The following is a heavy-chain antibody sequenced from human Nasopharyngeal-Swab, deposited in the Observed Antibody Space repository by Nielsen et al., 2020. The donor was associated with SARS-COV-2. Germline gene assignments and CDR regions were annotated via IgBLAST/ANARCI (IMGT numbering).Heavy chain of an antibody. CDR2: INPGSGGT. CDR1: GYTFNNYY. J-gene: IGHJ6*02. Sequence: ASVKVSCKASGYTFNNYYIHWVRQAPGQGLEWMGMINPGSGGTTYAQKFQGRVTMTRDTSTSTVLMDLSSLRSEDTAVYYCARRGRCSGSSCDMDVWGHGTTVTVSS. CDR3: ARRGRCSGSSCDMDV. D-gene: IGHD2-2*01. V-gene: IGHV1-46*02.